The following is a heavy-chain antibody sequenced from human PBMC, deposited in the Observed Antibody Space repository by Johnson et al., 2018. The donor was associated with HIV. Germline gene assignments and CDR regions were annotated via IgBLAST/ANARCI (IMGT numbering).Heavy chain of an antibody. CDR2: VNWYGGTT. CDR3: ARDREDGRAWGWALDI. V-gene: IGHV3-20*04. D-gene: IGHD5-24*01. Sequence: VQLVESGGGLVKPGGSLRLSCAASGFTFDYYDMTWVRQVPGKGLEWVCNVNWYGGTTAYADSVKGRFTISRDNAKNSLYRQMNSLRAEDTALDYCARDREDGRAWGWALDIWGQGTMVTVSS. J-gene: IGHJ3*02. CDR1: GFTFDYYD.